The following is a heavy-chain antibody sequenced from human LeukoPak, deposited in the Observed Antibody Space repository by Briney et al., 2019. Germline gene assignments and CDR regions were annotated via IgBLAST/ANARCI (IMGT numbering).Heavy chain of an antibody. J-gene: IGHJ4*02. D-gene: IGHD1-26*01. V-gene: IGHV3-30*02. CDR1: GFTFSSYG. CDR3: ARFRYWDYYFDY. Sequence: PGGSLRLSCAASGFTFSSYGMHWVRQAPGKGLEWVAFIRYDGSNKYYADSVKGRFTISRDNSKNTPYLQMNSLRAEDTAVYYCARFRYWDYYFDYWGQGTLVTVSS. CDR2: IRYDGSNK.